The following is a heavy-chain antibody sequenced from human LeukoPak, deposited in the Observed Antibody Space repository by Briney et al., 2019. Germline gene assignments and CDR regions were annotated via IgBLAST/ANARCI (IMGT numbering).Heavy chain of an antibody. Sequence: SETLSLTCTVSGGSISSYYWSWIRQPPGKGLEWIGYIYYSGSTNYNPSLKSRVTISVDTSKNQFSLKLSSVTAADTAVDYCARESTVASTGIDYWGQGTLVTVSS. CDR2: IYYSGST. CDR1: GGSISSYY. D-gene: IGHD6-19*01. V-gene: IGHV4-59*01. CDR3: ARESTVASTGIDY. J-gene: IGHJ4*02.